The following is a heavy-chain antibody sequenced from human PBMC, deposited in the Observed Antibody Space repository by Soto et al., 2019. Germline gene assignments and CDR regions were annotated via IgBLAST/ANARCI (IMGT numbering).Heavy chain of an antibody. J-gene: IGHJ4*02. CDR3: ARVMITFGGVIVFDS. CDR1: GGSTSSGGYS. V-gene: IGHV4-30-2*01. CDR2: IYHSGRT. D-gene: IGHD3-16*02. Sequence: QLQLQESGSGLVKPSQTLSLTCAVSGGSTSSGGYSWSWIRQPPGKGLEWIGYIYHSGRTYYNPSHMSRVTISVDRYKNQFSLNRSAVTAADTAVYYCARVMITFGGVIVFDSWGQGTLVTVSS.